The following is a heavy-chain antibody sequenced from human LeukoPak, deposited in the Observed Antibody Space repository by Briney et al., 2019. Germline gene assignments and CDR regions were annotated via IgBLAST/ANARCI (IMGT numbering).Heavy chain of an antibody. J-gene: IGHJ1*01. V-gene: IGHV3-74*01. Sequence: GGSLRLSCAASGFTFSTYWMHWVRQAPGKVLVWVSRIKSDGGTNYADSVRGRFTISRDNAKKTVSLQMNSLRPEDTGVYYCARAPSEIGGYYPEYFRHWGQGTLVTVSS. CDR3: ARAPSEIGGYYPEYFRH. CDR2: IKSDGGT. D-gene: IGHD3-22*01. CDR1: GFTFSTYW.